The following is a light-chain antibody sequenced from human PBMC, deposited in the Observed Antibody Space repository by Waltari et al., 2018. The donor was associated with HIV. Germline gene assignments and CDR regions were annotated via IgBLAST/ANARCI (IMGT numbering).Light chain of an antibody. CDR2: AAS. V-gene: IGKV1-16*01. J-gene: IGKJ3*01. CDR1: QDITNY. CDR3: QYYNGYPFT. Sequence: DIQMTHSPTSLSASVGDRVTITCRASQDITNYLAWFLQKPGKAPKSLIYAASILHSGVPSRFRGSGTGTDFTLTITNLQPEDFATYFCQYYNGYPFTFGPGTKVD.